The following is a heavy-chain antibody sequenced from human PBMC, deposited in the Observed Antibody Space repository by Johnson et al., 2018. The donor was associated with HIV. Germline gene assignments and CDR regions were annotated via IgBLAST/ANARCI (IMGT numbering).Heavy chain of an antibody. D-gene: IGHD3-16*01. CDR2: INWNGGTT. CDR3: AREWGNAFDI. Sequence: VQLVESGGGLVQSGGSLRLSCEASGFTFSDAWMNWVRQVPGKGLEWVSGINWNGGTTDYADSVKGRFTISRDNAKVSLYLQMNSLRAEDTAVYYCAREWGNAFDIWGQGTMVTVSS. V-gene: IGHV3-20*04. J-gene: IGHJ3*02. CDR1: GFTFSDAW.